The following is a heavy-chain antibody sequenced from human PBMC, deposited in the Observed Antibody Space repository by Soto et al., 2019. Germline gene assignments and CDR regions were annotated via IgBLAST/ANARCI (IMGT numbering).Heavy chain of an antibody. CDR3: ARYYDSSGSEHGDFDY. Sequence: SETLSLTCAVYGGSFSGYYWSWIRQPPGKGLEWIGEINHSGSTNYNPSLKSRVTISVDTSENQFSLKLSSVTAADTAVYYCARYYDSSGSEHGDFDYWGQGTLVTVSS. CDR1: GGSFSGYY. J-gene: IGHJ4*02. D-gene: IGHD3-22*01. V-gene: IGHV4-34*01. CDR2: INHSGST.